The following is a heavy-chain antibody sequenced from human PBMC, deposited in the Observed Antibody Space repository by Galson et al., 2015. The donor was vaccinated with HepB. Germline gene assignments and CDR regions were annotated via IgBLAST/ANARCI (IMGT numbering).Heavy chain of an antibody. J-gene: IGHJ6*02. CDR2: ISGSGGST. Sequence: LRLSCAASGFIFSSYSMNWVRQAPGKGLEWVSAISGSGGSTYYADSVKGRFTISRDNSKNTLYLQMNSLRAEVTAVYYCATALLCPAPGYCSGGSPYYYYGMDVWGQGTTVTVSS. CDR3: ATALLCPAPGYCSGGSPYYYYGMDV. CDR1: GFIFSSYS. D-gene: IGHD2-15*01. V-gene: IGHV3-23*01.